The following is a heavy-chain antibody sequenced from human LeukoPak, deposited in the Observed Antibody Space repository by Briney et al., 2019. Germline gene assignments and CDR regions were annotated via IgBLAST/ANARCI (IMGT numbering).Heavy chain of an antibody. CDR1: GFTFSNYA. Sequence: PGGSLRLSCVASGFTFSNYAMNWVRQAPGKGLEWVSCISGSRLFMSYADSVKGRFTISRDNAKNSLYLQMNSLTAEDTAVYYFARRSRIGSSWLTLYYWGQGNLVTVSS. CDR2: ISGSRLFM. V-gene: IGHV3-21*01. J-gene: IGHJ4*02. CDR3: ARRSRIGSSWLTLYY. D-gene: IGHD6-13*01.